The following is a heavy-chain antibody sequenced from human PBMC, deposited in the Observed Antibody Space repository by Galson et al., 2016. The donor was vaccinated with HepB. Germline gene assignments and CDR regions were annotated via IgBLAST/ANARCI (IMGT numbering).Heavy chain of an antibody. Sequence: SVKVSCKASGYTFTNYYMHWVRQAPGQGLEWMGIINPSGGGTSYAQNFQGTVTMTRDTSTSTAYMELSSLRSEDTAVYYCARDAFLITSFGVVIDDYDYGMDVWGQGTTVTVSS. V-gene: IGHV1-46*01. CDR2: INPSGGGT. CDR3: ARDAFLITSFGVVIDDYDYGMDV. J-gene: IGHJ6*02. CDR1: GYTFTNYY. D-gene: IGHD3-3*01.